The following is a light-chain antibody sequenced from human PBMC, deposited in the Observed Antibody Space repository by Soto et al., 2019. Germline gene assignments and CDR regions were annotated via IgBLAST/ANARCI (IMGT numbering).Light chain of an antibody. V-gene: IGLV2-14*01. Sequence: QSVLTQPDSVSGSPGQSITISCTGTGSDVGGYNYVSWYQQHPGKAPKVMIYDVSNRPSGVSNRFSGSKSGNTASLTISGLQAEDEADYYCSSYTSASTPLVFGGGTKLTVL. J-gene: IGLJ2*01. CDR1: GSDVGGYNY. CDR3: SSYTSASTPLV. CDR2: DVS.